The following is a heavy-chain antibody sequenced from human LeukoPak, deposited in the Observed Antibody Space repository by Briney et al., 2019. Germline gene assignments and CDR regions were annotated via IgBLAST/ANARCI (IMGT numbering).Heavy chain of an antibody. Sequence: KASETLSLTRTVSGGSISSYYWSWIRQPPGKGLEWIGYIYHSGSTYYNPSLKSRVTISVDRSKNQFSLKLSSVTAADTAVYYCARSGDGDGIFDYWGQGTLVTVSS. J-gene: IGHJ4*02. V-gene: IGHV4-59*12. CDR3: ARSGDGDGIFDY. CDR2: IYHSGST. D-gene: IGHD4-17*01. CDR1: GGSISSYY.